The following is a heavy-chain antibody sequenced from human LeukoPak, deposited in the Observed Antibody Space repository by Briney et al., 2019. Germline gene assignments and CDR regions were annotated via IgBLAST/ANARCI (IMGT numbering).Heavy chain of an antibody. J-gene: IGHJ5*02. V-gene: IGHV3-23*01. CDR2: ITGSGSGT. CDR3: AKGKAAGLLDWFDP. CDR1: GFTFSNYV. Sequence: PPGGSLRLSCVASGFTFSNYVMTWVRQAPGKGLEWVATITGSGSGTFYVNSVKGRFTISRDNSKNTVYLQINNLGVEDAALYYCAKGKAAGLLDWFDPWGQGTLVTVSS. D-gene: IGHD6-13*01.